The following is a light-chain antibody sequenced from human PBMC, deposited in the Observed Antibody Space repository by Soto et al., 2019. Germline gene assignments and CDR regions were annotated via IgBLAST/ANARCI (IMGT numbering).Light chain of an antibody. V-gene: IGLV1-47*01. Sequence: QSVLTQAPSASETPGQRVTISCSGSSSNIGSNYVHWYQHLPRTAPKLLIYRNNQRPSGVPDRFSGSKSGTSASLAISGLRSEDEADYYCAAWDDSLSVVVFGGGTKLTVL. CDR2: RNN. CDR3: AAWDDSLSVVV. J-gene: IGLJ2*01. CDR1: SSNIGSNY.